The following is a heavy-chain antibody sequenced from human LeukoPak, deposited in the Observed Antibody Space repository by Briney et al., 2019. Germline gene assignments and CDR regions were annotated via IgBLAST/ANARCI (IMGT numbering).Heavy chain of an antibody. D-gene: IGHD3-10*01. Sequence: PGGSLRLFCAASGFTFSSYSMNWVRQAPGKGLEWVSYISSSSSTIYYADSVKGRFTISRDNAKNSLYLQMNSLRAEDTAVYYCARDRRPITMLRGVILNAFDIWGQGTMVTVSS. CDR2: ISSSSSTI. V-gene: IGHV3-48*04. CDR1: GFTFSSYS. J-gene: IGHJ3*02. CDR3: ARDRRPITMLRGVILNAFDI.